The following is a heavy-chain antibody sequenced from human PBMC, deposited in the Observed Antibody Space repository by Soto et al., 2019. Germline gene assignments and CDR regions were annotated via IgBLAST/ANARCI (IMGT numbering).Heavy chain of an antibody. J-gene: IGHJ4*02. CDR2: IWYDGSNK. V-gene: IGHV3-33*01. D-gene: IGHD3-10*01. CDR3: ARDPSYYYYGSGSIDY. CDR1: GFTFSSYG. Sequence: QVQLVESGGGVVQPGRSLRLSCAASGFTFSSYGMHWVRQALGKGLEWVAVIWYDGSNKYYADSVKGRFTISRDNSKNTLYLQMNSLRAEDTAVYYCARDPSYYYYGSGSIDYWGQGTLVTVSS.